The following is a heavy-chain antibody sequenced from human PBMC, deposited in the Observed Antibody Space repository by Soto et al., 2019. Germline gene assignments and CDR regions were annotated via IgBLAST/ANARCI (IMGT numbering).Heavy chain of an antibody. CDR3: ARDLGVPYQTDAFDI. D-gene: IGHD2-8*01. J-gene: IGHJ3*02. V-gene: IGHV1-8*01. CDR1: GYTFTSYD. Sequence: QVQLVQSGAEVKKPGASVKVSCKASGYTFTSYDINWVRQATGQGLEWMGWMNPNSGNTGYAQKFQGRVPMTRNTSISTAYMKLSSLRSEDTAVYYCARDLGVPYQTDAFDICGQGTMVTVSS. CDR2: MNPNSGNT.